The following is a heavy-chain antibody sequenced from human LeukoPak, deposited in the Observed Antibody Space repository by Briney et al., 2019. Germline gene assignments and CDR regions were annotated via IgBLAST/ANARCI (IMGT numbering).Heavy chain of an antibody. CDR1: VDIISSCS. Sequence: GGSLRLSCAASVDIISSCSMIWVRQAPGKGLEWVSAIIGRGDNTYYADFLKGRFTISRDNSKSTVYLQLNTLKTENCALYYCAMVRVSPSENCLDRCVQGTLVTVTS. CDR2: IIGRGDNT. V-gene: IGHV3-23*01. J-gene: IGHJ5*02. CDR3: AMVRVSPSENCLDR. D-gene: IGHD6-13*01.